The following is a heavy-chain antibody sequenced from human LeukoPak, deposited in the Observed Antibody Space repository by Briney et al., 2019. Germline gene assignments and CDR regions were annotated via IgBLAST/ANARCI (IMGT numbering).Heavy chain of an antibody. V-gene: IGHV3-30*14. CDR1: GFTFSSYA. J-gene: IGHJ4*02. D-gene: IGHD3-10*01. Sequence: GRSLRLSCAASGFTFSSYAMHWVRQAPGKGLEWVAVISYDGSNKYYADSVKGRFIISRDNSKNTVYLQMNNLRAEDTAVYYCARDFGDNYSDYWGQGTLVTVSS. CDR3: ARDFGDNYSDY. CDR2: ISYDGSNK.